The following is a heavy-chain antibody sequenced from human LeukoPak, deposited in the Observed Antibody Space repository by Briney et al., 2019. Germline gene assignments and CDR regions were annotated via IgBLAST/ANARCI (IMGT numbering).Heavy chain of an antibody. Sequence: GGSLRLSCAASGFTFSSYWMSWVRQAPGKGLEWVANIKQDGSEKDYVDSVKGQFTISRDTAKNSLYLQMNSLRAEDTAVYYCARIKSQGVVVPLLRSTYYFDYWGQGTLVTVSS. D-gene: IGHD2-21*01. CDR1: GFTFSSYW. J-gene: IGHJ4*02. CDR2: IKQDGSEK. V-gene: IGHV3-7*01. CDR3: ARIKSQGVVVPLLRSTYYFDY.